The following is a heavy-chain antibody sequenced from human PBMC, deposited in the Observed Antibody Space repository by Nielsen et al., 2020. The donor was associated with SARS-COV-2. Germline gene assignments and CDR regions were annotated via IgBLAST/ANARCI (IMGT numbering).Heavy chain of an antibody. Sequence: GGSLRLSCAASGFTFSSYSMNWVRQAPGKRLVWVSRINSDGSSTSYADSVKGRFTISRDNAKNTLYLQMNSLRAEDTAVYYCARDLPILEWLLLSYGMDVWGQGTTVTVSS. J-gene: IGHJ6*02. V-gene: IGHV3-74*01. CDR1: GFTFSSYS. CDR2: INSDGSST. D-gene: IGHD3-3*01. CDR3: ARDLPILEWLLLSYGMDV.